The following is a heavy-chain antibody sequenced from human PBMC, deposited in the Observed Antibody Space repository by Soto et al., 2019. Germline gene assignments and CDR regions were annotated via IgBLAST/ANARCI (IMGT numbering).Heavy chain of an antibody. CDR3: ARGQLSGYPYYFDY. Sequence: GGSLRLSCAASGFTVSSNYMSWVRQAPGKGLEWVSVIYSGGSTYYADSVKGRFTISRDNSKNTLYLQMNSLRAEDMAVYYCARGQLSGYPYYFDYWGQGTLVTVSS. J-gene: IGHJ4*02. CDR1: GFTVSSNY. CDR2: IYSGGST. D-gene: IGHD3-22*01. V-gene: IGHV3-53*01.